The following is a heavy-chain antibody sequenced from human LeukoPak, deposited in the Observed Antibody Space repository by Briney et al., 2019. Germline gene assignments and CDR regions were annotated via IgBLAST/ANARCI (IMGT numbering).Heavy chain of an antibody. CDR3: ARDLYSYGYGAPAGFDY. CDR1: GGSISSGDYY. D-gene: IGHD5-18*01. CDR2: IYHSGST. V-gene: IGHV4-30-4*01. J-gene: IGHJ4*02. Sequence: PSQTLSLTCTVSGGSISSGDYYWSWIRQPPGKGLEWIGEIYHSGSTNYNPSLKSRVTISVDKSKNQFSLKLSSVTAADTAVYYCARDLYSYGYGAPAGFDYWGQGTLVTVSS.